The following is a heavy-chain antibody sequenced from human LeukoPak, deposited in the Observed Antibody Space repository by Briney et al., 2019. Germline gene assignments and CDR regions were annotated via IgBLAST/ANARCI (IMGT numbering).Heavy chain of an antibody. CDR2: FDRKNGDT. CDR1: GFTLADLS. J-gene: IGHJ6*03. D-gene: IGHD2-2*01. V-gene: IGHV1-24*01. Sequence: ASVKVSCKVSGFTLADLSMHWVRQGPGKGLEWVGGFDRKNGDTIYAQRFRGRVTLTEDTSTGTAYMDLSSLSADDTAVYYCATGVFCATTTCPGYQHFYYFMDVWGKGTSVNVSS. CDR3: ATGVFCATTTCPGYQHFYYFMDV.